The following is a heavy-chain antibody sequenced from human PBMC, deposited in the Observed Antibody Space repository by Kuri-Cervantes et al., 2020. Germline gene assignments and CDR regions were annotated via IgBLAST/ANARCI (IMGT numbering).Heavy chain of an antibody. CDR3: ARRKSSSWWGYALDV. Sequence: ASVKVSCKASGYTFTGYYMHWVRQAPGQGLEWMGWINPNSGGTNYAQKFQGRVTITRDASTSTAYMELSSLRSYDTAVYYRARRKSSSWWGYALDVWGQGTMVTVSS. CDR1: GYTFTGYY. J-gene: IGHJ3*01. D-gene: IGHD6-13*01. V-gene: IGHV1-2*02. CDR2: INPNSGGT.